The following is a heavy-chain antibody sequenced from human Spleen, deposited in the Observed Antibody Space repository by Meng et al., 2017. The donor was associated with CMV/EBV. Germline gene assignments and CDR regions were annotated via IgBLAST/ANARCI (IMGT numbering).Heavy chain of an antibody. Sequence: GESLKISCAASGFTFSSYEMNWVRQAPGKGLEWVSYISSSGSTIYYADSVKGRFTISRDNAKNSLYLQMNSLRAEDTAVYYCARGRHCSSASCEGIYYYYGMDVWGQGTTVTVSS. V-gene: IGHV3-48*03. D-gene: IGHD2-2*01. J-gene: IGHJ6*02. CDR1: GFTFSSYE. CDR2: ISSSGSTI. CDR3: ARGRHCSSASCEGIYYYYGMDV.